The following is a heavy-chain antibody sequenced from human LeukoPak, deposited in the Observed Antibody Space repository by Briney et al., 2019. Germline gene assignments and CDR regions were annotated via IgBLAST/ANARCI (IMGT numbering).Heavy chain of an antibody. CDR1: GFNFDYYA. D-gene: IGHD4-17*01. J-gene: IGHJ3*02. CDR2: ITRSSGTV. CDR3: AKALHPLTTVTRGALDI. Sequence: PGRSLRLSCAASGFNFDYYATYWVRQVPGKGLEWVSGITRSSGTVDYAASVKGRFTISRDNAKNSLYLQMNSLRPEDTAFYYCAKALHPLTTVTRGALDIWGQGTMVTVSS. V-gene: IGHV3-9*01.